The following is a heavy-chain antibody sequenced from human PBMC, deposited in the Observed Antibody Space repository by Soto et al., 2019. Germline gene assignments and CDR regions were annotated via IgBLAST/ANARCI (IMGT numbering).Heavy chain of an antibody. CDR1: GFTVSSNY. V-gene: IGHV3-66*01. CDR3: ARDHYYDSSGSKAFDI. Sequence: PGGSLRLSCAASGFTVSSNYMSWVRQAPGKGLEWVSVIYSGGSTYYADSVKGRFTISRDNSKNTLYLQINSLRAEDTAVYYCARDHYYDSSGSKAFDIWGQGTMVTVSS. CDR2: IYSGGST. J-gene: IGHJ3*02. D-gene: IGHD3-22*01.